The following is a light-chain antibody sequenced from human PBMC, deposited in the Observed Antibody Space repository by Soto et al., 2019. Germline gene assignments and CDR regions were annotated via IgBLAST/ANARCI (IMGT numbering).Light chain of an antibody. V-gene: IGKV3-15*01. Sequence: EIVLMHSPGTLSLSPGERATLSCRASQSVGSDLAWYQQKPGQAPRFLISGASTRATGIPARFSGSGSGTEFTLTISSLQSEDFAVYYCQQYNNWPWTFGQGTKVDIK. CDR1: QSVGSD. J-gene: IGKJ1*01. CDR2: GAS. CDR3: QQYNNWPWT.